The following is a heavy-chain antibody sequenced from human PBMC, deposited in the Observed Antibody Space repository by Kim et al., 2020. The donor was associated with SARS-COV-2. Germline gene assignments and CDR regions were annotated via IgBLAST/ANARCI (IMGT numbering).Heavy chain of an antibody. J-gene: IGHJ6*02. CDR1: GYTFTSYA. Sequence: ASVKVSCKASGYTFTSYAMHWVRQAPGQRLEWMGWINAGNGNTKYSQKFQGRVTITRDTSASTAYMELSSLRSEDTAVYYCARSRDIVATKNYGMDVWGQGTTVTVSS. V-gene: IGHV1-3*01. D-gene: IGHD5-12*01. CDR2: INAGNGNT. CDR3: ARSRDIVATKNYGMDV.